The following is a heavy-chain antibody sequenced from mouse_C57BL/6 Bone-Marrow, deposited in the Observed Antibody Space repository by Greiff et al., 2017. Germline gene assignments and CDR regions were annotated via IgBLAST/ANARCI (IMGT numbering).Heavy chain of an antibody. J-gene: IGHJ2*01. D-gene: IGHD2-3*01. CDR1: GFTFTDYY. V-gene: IGHV7-3*01. CDR3: ARYMMVTFDY. CDR2: IRNKANGYTT. Sequence: EVHLVESGGGLVQPGGSLSLSCAASGFTFTDYYMSWVRQPPGKALEWLGFIRNKANGYTTEYSASVKGRFTISRDNSQSILYLQMNALRAEDSATYYCARYMMVTFDYWGQGTTLTVSS.